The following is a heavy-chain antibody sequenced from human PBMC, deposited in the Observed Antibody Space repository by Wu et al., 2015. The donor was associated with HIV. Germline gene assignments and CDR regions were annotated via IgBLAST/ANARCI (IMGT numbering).Heavy chain of an antibody. J-gene: IGHJ4*02. Sequence: QVQLQESSPGLVKPSETLSLTCAVSGFSISSNYYWGWIRQPPGMGLEWIGSICHSGNTFYTPSLESRVTISLDTSKNQFSLKLTSVTAADTALYYCARYPPALVGTTRGGYFDYWGRGTTVTVSS. CDR1: GFSISSNYY. CDR2: ICHSGNT. D-gene: IGHD3-22*01. V-gene: IGHV4-38-2*01. CDR3: ARYPPALVGTTRGGYFDY.